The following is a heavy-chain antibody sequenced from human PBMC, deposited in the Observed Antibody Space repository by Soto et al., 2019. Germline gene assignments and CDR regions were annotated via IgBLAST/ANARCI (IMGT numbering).Heavy chain of an antibody. Sequence: QTGGSLRLSCAASGFSLTNFAMSWVRQAPGKGLEWVAGIGASGDITWYADSVKGRLSISRDNSKNTLYLQLNSLRFEDTAVYYCAKDDFTDRGDDYFDYWGPGTLVTVSS. D-gene: IGHD2-21*02. CDR1: GFSLTNFA. V-gene: IGHV3-23*01. CDR3: AKDDFTDRGDDYFDY. CDR2: IGASGDIT. J-gene: IGHJ4*02.